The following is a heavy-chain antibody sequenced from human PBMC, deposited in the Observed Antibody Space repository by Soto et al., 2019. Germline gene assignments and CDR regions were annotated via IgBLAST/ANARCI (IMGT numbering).Heavy chain of an antibody. Sequence: GSLRLSCAASGFTFSNYAMSWVRQAPGKGLEWVSAISGSGGSAYYADSVKGRFTISRDNSKNTLYLQMNSLSAEDTAVYYCAKDGGDSFYYYYMDVWGKGTTVTVSS. CDR3: AKDGGDSFYYYYMDV. D-gene: IGHD2-21*02. CDR2: ISGSGGSA. V-gene: IGHV3-23*01. J-gene: IGHJ6*03. CDR1: GFTFSNYA.